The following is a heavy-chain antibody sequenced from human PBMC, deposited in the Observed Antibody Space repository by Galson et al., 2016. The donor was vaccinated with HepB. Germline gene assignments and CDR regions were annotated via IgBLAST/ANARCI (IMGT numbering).Heavy chain of an antibody. CDR3: ARRPNWYFDI. CDR2: ISYSGST. J-gene: IGHJ2*01. Sequence: SETLSLTCTVSGGSISSSTHYWDWIRQPPGKGLEWVGSISYSGSTYYNPSLKSRVTISVDTSKNQFSLKLSSVTAADTAVYYCARRPNWYFDIWGRGTLVTVSS. CDR1: GGSISSSTHY. V-gene: IGHV4-39*01.